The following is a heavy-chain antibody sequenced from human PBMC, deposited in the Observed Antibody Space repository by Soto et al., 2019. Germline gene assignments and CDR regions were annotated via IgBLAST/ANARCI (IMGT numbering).Heavy chain of an antibody. CDR1: GFTFRSYA. CDR3: GRQEVEWFDP. V-gene: IGHV3-30-3*01. CDR2: ISYDGSNK. J-gene: IGHJ5*02. Sequence: GGSLRLSCAASGFTFRSYAMHWGRQAPGKGLEWVAGISYDGSNKYYADSVKGRFTISRDNSKNTLSLQMNSLSAEDTAVYYCGRQEVEWFDPWGQGTLVTVSS.